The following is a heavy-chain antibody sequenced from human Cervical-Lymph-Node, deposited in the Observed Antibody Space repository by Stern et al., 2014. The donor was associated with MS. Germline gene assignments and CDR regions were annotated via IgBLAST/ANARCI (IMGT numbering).Heavy chain of an antibody. D-gene: IGHD3-22*01. CDR2: ISAYNGNT. J-gene: IGHJ6*02. CDR3: ARDSSGYYPYYYYYGMDV. V-gene: IGHV1-18*04. CDR1: GYTFTSYG. Sequence: VQLVESGAEVKKPGASVKVSRKASGYTFTSYGISWVRQAPGQGLEWMGWISAYNGNTNYAQKLQGRVTMTTDTSTSTAYMELRSLRSDDTAVYYCARDSSGYYPYYYYYGMDVWGQGTTVTVSS.